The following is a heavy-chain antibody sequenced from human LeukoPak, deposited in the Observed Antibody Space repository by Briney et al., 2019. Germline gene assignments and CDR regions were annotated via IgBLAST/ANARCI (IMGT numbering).Heavy chain of an antibody. Sequence: PGGSLRVSCAASEFTFSNYGMHWVRQAPGKGLEWVASTWYDGTNKYYADSVKGRFTISRDNPKNTLYLQMNSLRAEDTAVYYCAKDRVLRSGEYTFDYMDVWGNGTTVTVSS. V-gene: IGHV3-30*02. CDR2: TWYDGTNK. CDR3: AKDRVLRSGEYTFDYMDV. D-gene: IGHD3-3*01. CDR1: EFTFSNYG. J-gene: IGHJ6*03.